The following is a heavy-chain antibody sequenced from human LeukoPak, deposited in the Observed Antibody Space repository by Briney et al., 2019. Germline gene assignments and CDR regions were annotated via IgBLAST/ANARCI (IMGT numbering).Heavy chain of an antibody. D-gene: IGHD3-10*01. CDR3: ARDRGYLDGFDI. CDR1: GYIFTDYY. Sequence: GASVKVSCKASGYIFTDYYIHWVRQAPGQGLEWMGRINPNSGVTNYAQRFQGRTTMTRDTPITTAYLELSRLRSDDTAVYYCARDRGYLDGFDIWGQGTMVTVSS. V-gene: IGHV1-2*06. J-gene: IGHJ3*02. CDR2: INPNSGVT.